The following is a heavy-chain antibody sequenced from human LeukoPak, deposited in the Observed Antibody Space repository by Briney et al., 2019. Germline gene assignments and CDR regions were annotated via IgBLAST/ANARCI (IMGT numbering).Heavy chain of an antibody. J-gene: IGHJ4*02. CDR1: GGSISSSTYY. Sequence: PSETLSLTCTVSGGSISSSTYYWGWIRQPPGKGLEWIRTIYYSGSTSYNPSLKSRDTISLDTSKNEFYLKLSSVTAAETAVYYCSRQLFPLAVSGFYYWGQGTLVTVFS. V-gene: IGHV4-39*01. CDR2: IYYSGST. D-gene: IGHD6-19*01. CDR3: SRQLFPLAVSGFYY.